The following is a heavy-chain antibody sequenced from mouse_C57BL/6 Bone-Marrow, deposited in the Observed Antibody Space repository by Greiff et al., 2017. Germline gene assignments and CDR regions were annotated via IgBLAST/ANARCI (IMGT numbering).Heavy chain of an antibody. J-gene: IGHJ1*03. Sequence: VQLQQPGAELVKPGASVKMSCKASGYTFTSYWITWVKQRPGQGLEWIGDIYPGSGSTNYNEKFKSKATLTVDTSSRTAYMQLSSLTSEDSAVYYCEGDYGSSPWYFDVWGTGTTVTVSS. CDR1: GYTFTSYW. V-gene: IGHV1-55*01. CDR2: IYPGSGST. D-gene: IGHD1-1*01. CDR3: EGDYGSSPWYFDV.